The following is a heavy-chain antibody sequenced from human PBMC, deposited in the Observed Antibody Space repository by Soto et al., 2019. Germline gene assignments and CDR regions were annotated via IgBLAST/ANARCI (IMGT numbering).Heavy chain of an antibody. J-gene: IGHJ3*02. D-gene: IGHD3-22*01. Sequence: QVQLQESGPRLVKPSETLSLTCIVSGGSISSYYWTWIRQPPGKGLEWIGYVYYRGSTNYNPSLTSRVTISVDTSKNQFSLKLSSVTAADTAVYYCARGDYYDSSGYYYDAFDIWGQGTMVTVSS. CDR3: ARGDYYDSSGYYYDAFDI. CDR2: VYYRGST. CDR1: GGSISSYY. V-gene: IGHV4-59*01.